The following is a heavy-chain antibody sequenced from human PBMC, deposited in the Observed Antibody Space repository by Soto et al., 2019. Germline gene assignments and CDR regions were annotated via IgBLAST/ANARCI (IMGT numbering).Heavy chain of an antibody. J-gene: IGHJ4*02. CDR3: ARLTSGYYANFDY. V-gene: IGHV4-59*08. Sequence: PSETLSLTCTVSGGSISSYYWSWVRQPPGKGLEWIGYIYYTGSTNYNPSLKSRVTISLDTSKSQFSLKLSSVTAADTAVYYCARLTSGYYANFDYWGQGTLVTVSS. D-gene: IGHD3-22*01. CDR2: IYYTGST. CDR1: GGSISSYY.